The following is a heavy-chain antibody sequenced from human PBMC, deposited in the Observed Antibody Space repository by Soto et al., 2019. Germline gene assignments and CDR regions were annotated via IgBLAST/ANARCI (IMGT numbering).Heavy chain of an antibody. CDR3: ARDSTRIAARLDWFDP. CDR2: ISYDGSNK. CDR1: GFTFSSYA. Sequence: GGSLRLSCAASGFTFSSYAMHWVRQAPGKGLEWVAVISYDGSNKYYADSVKGRFTISRDNSKNTLYLQMNSLRAEDTAVYYCARDSTRIAARLDWFDPWGQGTLVTVSS. V-gene: IGHV3-30-3*01. J-gene: IGHJ5*02. D-gene: IGHD6-6*01.